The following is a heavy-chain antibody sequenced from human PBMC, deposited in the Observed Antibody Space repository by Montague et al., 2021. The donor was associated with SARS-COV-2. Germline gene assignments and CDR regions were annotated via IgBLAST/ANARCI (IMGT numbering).Heavy chain of an antibody. V-gene: IGHV4-59*01. CDR1: GGSISGYY. D-gene: IGHD1-1*01. CDR2: VHYTGST. Sequence: SETLSLTCEVSGGSISGYYWTWIRQSPGKGLEWICYVHYTGSTKYNPSLTPRVPLSLDTPKNHFSLHLSSVTAADTAMYFCARAQNTCFIANCVNYFDVWGLGALVTVSS. CDR3: ARAQNTCFIANCVNYFDV. J-gene: IGHJ4*02.